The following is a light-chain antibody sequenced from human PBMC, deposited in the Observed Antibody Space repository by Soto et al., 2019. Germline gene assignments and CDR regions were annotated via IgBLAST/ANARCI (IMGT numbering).Light chain of an antibody. J-gene: IGKJ5*01. CDR3: QQYDASPVT. CDR2: GTS. CDR1: RSVSSNY. V-gene: IGKV3-20*01. Sequence: ESVLTQSPGTLSLSPGERATLSCRASRSVSSNYLAWYQQKPGQAPRLLIYGTSSRATGVPGRFSGSGSGTDFTLTVSRLEPEDCAVYYCQQYDASPVTFGQGTRLEIK.